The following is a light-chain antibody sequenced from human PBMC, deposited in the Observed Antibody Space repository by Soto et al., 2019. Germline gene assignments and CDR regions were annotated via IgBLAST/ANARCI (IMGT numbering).Light chain of an antibody. V-gene: IGLV2-14*01. Sequence: QSALTQPASVSGSPGQSITISCTGTSSDVGGYNYVSWYQQHPGKAPKLMIYEVSNRPSGVSNRLSGSKSGNTASLTISGLQAEDEADYYCAAWDDSLNALFGTGTKVTVL. CDR2: EVS. CDR3: AAWDDSLNAL. J-gene: IGLJ1*01. CDR1: SSDVGGYNY.